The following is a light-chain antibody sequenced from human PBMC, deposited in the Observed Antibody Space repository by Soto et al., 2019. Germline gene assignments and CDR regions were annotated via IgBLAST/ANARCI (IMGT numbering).Light chain of an antibody. J-gene: IGKJ1*01. V-gene: IGKV3-15*01. CDR1: QSVSSS. Sequence: EIVMTQSPVALSVSPGERATLSCRASQSVSSSLAWYQQKPGQAPRLLIYDASTRATGIPARFSGSGSGTEFTLTISSLQSEDFAVYYCQQYNNWPRTFGQGTKVDI. CDR2: DAS. CDR3: QQYNNWPRT.